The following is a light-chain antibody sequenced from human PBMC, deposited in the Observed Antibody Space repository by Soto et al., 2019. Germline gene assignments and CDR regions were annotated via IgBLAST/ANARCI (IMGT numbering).Light chain of an antibody. CDR1: QSISSY. Sequence: DIQMTKSPSSLSASVGDRVTITCRASQSISSYFNWYQQTPGKAPNLLIYAASSLQSGGPSMFSGSGSGTDVTLTIIILQPEAVATYYCQESSSTPITFGQGTRLEIK. V-gene: IGKV1-39*01. CDR3: QESSSTPIT. CDR2: AAS. J-gene: IGKJ5*01.